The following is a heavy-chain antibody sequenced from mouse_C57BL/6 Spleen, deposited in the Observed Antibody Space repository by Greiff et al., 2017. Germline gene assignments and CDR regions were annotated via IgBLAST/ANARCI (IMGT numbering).Heavy chain of an antibody. CDR1: GFTFSSYG. CDR3: ARPPSYGNYVYFDY. J-gene: IGHJ2*01. Sequence: EVNVVESGGDLVKPGGSLKLSCAASGFTFSSYGMSWVRQTPDKRLEWVATISSGGSYTYYPDSVKGRFTISRDNAKNTLYLQMSSLKSEDTAMYYCARPPSYGNYVYFDYWGQGTTLTVSS. CDR2: ISSGGSYT. V-gene: IGHV5-6*01. D-gene: IGHD2-1*01.